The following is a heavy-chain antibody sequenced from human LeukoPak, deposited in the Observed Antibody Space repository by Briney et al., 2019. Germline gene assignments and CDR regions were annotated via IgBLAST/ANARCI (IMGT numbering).Heavy chain of an antibody. J-gene: IGHJ2*01. Sequence: SETLSLTCTVSGGSINNYHWSWIRQPPGKGLEWIGYIYYTGSTSYNPSLKSRVTISVDTSKNQFSLKVSSVTAADTALYYCARDPGDGYSVWYFDLWGRGTLVTVPS. CDR3: ARDPGDGYSVWYFDL. CDR1: GGSINNYH. V-gene: IGHV4-59*01. D-gene: IGHD5-24*01. CDR2: IYYTGST.